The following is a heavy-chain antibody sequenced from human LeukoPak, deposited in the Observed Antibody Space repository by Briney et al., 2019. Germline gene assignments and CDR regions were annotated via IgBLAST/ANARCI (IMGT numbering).Heavy chain of an antibody. CDR3: ARGVLDYDSTNGGGYFDY. D-gene: IGHD3-22*01. CDR1: GGTFSSYA. J-gene: IGHJ4*02. Sequence: ASVKVSCKASGGTFSSYAISWVRQAPGQGLEWMGGIIPIFGTANYAQKFQGRATITADESTSTAYMELSSLRSEDTAVYYCARGVLDYDSTNGGGYFDYWGQGTLVTVSS. V-gene: IGHV1-69*13. CDR2: IIPIFGTA.